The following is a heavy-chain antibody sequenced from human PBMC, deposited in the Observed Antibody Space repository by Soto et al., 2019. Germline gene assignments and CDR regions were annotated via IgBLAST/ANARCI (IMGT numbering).Heavy chain of an antibody. CDR1: GGSISSGEYY. CDR3: ARATALYGMDV. J-gene: IGHJ6*02. D-gene: IGHD4-4*01. V-gene: IGHV4-30-4*01. CDR2: IYYSGST. Sequence: PSETLSLTCTVSGGSISSGEYYWSWIRQPPGKGLEWIGYIYYSGSTYYNPSLKRRVTISVDTSKNQFSLKLSSVTAADTAVYSCARATALYGMDVWGQGTTVTV.